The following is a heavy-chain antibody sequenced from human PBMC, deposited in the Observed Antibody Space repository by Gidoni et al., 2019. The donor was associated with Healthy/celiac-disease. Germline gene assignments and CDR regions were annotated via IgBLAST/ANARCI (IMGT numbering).Heavy chain of an antibody. J-gene: IGHJ5*02. Sequence: QVQLQESGPGLVKPSETLSLTCTVPGGPISSYYWSWIRQPPGKGLEWIGYIYYSGSTNYNPSLKSRVTISVDTSKNQFSLKLSSVTAADTAVYYCARHDVWFGELFGENWFDPWGQGTLVTVSS. CDR3: ARHDVWFGELFGENWFDP. CDR1: GGPISSYY. V-gene: IGHV4-59*08. D-gene: IGHD3-10*01. CDR2: IYYSGST.